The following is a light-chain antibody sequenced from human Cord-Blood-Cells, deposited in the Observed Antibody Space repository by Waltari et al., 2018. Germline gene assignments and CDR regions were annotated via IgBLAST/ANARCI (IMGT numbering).Light chain of an antibody. J-gene: IGLJ3*02. CDR1: SSDVGSYNL. CDR3: CSYAGSSTWV. V-gene: IGLV2-23*01. Sequence: QSALTQPASVSGSPGQSIPISCTGPSSDVGSYNLVSWYQQHPGKAPKLMIYEGSKRPSGLSNRFSGSKSGNTAALTISGLQAEDEADYYCCSYAGSSTWVFGGGTKLTVL. CDR2: EGS.